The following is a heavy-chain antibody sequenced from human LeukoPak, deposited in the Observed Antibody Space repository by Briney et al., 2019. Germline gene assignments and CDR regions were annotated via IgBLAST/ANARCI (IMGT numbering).Heavy chain of an antibody. Sequence: ASVKVSCKASGGTFSSYAISWVRQAPGQGLEWMGGIIPIFGTANYAQKFQGRVTITRDTSASTAYMELSSLRSEDTAVYYCARVGRDGYILHNWFDPWGQGTLVTVSS. CDR2: IIPIFGTA. CDR1: GGTFSSYA. D-gene: IGHD5-24*01. CDR3: ARVGRDGYILHNWFDP. J-gene: IGHJ5*02. V-gene: IGHV1-69*05.